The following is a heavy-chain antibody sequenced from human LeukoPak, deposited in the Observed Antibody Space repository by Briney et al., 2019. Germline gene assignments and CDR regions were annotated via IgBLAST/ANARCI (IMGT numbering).Heavy chain of an antibody. CDR2: IKSKTDGGTT. CDR1: GFTFSNAW. V-gene: IGHV3-15*01. J-gene: IGHJ4*02. Sequence: GGSLRLSCAASGFTFSNAWMSWVRQAPGKGLEWVGRIKSKTDGGTTDYAAPVKGRFTISRDDSKNTLYLQMNSLKTEDTAVYYCTTDQHSGYDTTLYYFDYWGQGTLVTVSS. CDR3: TTDQHSGYDTTLYYFDY. D-gene: IGHD5-12*01.